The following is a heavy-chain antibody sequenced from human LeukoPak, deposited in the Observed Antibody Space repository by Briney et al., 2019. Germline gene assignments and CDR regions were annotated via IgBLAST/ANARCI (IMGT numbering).Heavy chain of an antibody. J-gene: IGHJ4*02. D-gene: IGHD3-3*01. V-gene: IGHV1-24*01. CDR2: FDPEDGET. Sequence: ASVKVSCKVSGYTLTELSMHWVRQAPGKGLEWMGGFDPEDGETIYAQKFQGRVTMTEDTSTDTAYMELSSLRSEDTAVYYCATTPDFWSGYYRDYWGQGTLVTVSS. CDR1: GYTLTELS. CDR3: ATTPDFWSGYYRDY.